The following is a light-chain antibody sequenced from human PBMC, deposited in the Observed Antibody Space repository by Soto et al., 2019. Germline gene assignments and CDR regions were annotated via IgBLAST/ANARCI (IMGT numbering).Light chain of an antibody. V-gene: IGLV2-14*01. J-gene: IGLJ2*01. CDR1: SSDIGGYNY. Sequence: QSALTQPASVSGSPGQSITISCTGTSSDIGGYNYVSWYQQYPDKAPKLMIYEVSNRPSGVSIRFSGSKSGNTASLTISGLQAEDEADYYCSSYRSNTFVVFGGGTKLTVL. CDR2: EVS. CDR3: SSYRSNTFVV.